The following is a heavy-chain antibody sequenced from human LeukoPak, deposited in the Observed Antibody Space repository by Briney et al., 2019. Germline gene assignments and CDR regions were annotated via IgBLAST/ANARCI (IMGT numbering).Heavy chain of an antibody. V-gene: IGHV4-59*01. Sequence: SETLSLTCNVSGDSIRGFYWAWIRQPPGKGLEWIGYFDNSGGSNYNPALESRVIISVDTSKNQFSLKLRSLTAADTAVYYCARETGSGYGLGYWGQGTLVTVSS. CDR3: ARETGSGYGLGY. CDR1: GDSIRGFY. D-gene: IGHD3-22*01. J-gene: IGHJ4*02. CDR2: FDNSGGS.